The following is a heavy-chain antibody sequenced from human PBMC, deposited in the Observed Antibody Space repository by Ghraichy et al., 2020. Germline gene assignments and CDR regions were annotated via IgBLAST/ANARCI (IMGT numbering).Heavy chain of an antibody. CDR1: GFTVSSNY. CDR3: ARGEVSSGTYFDY. CDR2: FYSGGNT. Sequence: GSLRLSCAASGFTVSSNYMSWVRQAPGKGLEWVSVFYSGGNTYYADSVKGRFTISRHNSKNTLYLQMNSLRAEDTAVYYCARGEVSSGTYFDYWGQGTLVTVSS. J-gene: IGHJ4*02. V-gene: IGHV3-53*04. D-gene: IGHD3-22*01.